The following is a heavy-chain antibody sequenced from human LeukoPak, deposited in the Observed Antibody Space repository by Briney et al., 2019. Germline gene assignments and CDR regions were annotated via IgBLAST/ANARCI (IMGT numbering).Heavy chain of an antibody. J-gene: IGHJ4*02. CDR3: AKSQRNDQQVVQRIDY. CDR2: ISGSGDTT. CDR1: RFTFSTYA. V-gene: IGHV3-23*01. Sequence: GGSLRLTCTASRFTFSTYAMSWVRQAPGKGLEWVSSISGSGDTTYYTGSVKGRFTISRDNSKNALYLQMSSLRAEDTAVYYCAKSQRNDQQVVQRIDYWGQGTLVTVSS. D-gene: IGHD2-2*01.